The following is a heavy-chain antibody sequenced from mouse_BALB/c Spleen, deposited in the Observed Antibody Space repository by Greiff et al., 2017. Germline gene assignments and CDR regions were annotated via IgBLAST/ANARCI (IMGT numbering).Heavy chain of an antibody. CDR2: INPSNGRT. Sequence: QVQLQQPGAELVKPGASVKLSCKASGYTFTSYWMHWVKQRPGQGLEWIGEINPSNGRTNYNEKFKSKATLTVDKSSSTAYMQLSSLTSEDSAVYYCARWYGNPYAMDYWGQGTSVTVSS. D-gene: IGHD2-10*02. CDR3: ARWYGNPYAMDY. CDR1: GYTFTSYW. J-gene: IGHJ4*01. V-gene: IGHV1S81*02.